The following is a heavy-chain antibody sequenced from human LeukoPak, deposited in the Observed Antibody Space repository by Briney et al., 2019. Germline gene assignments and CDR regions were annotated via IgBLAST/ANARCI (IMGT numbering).Heavy chain of an antibody. CDR2: ISYDGSNK. V-gene: IGHV3-30*03. CDR1: GFTFSSYG. J-gene: IGHJ4*02. D-gene: IGHD3-10*01. Sequence: GGSLRLSCAASGFTFSSYGMHWVRQAPGKGLEWVAVISYDGSNKYYADSVKGRFTISRDNSKNTLYLQMNSLRAEDTAVYYCARDRGLGFGPDYWGQGTLVAVSS. CDR3: ARDRGLGFGPDY.